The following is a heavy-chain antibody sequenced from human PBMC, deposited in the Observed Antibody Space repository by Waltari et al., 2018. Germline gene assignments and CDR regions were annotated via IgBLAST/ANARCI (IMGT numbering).Heavy chain of an antibody. CDR1: GDSISSNHW. J-gene: IGHJ6*02. D-gene: IGHD6-13*01. CDR2: IHHSGTN. CDR3: ARGVIAAAGGNYYYSGMDV. Sequence: QVQLQESGPGLVKPSGTLSLTCAVSGDSISSNHWWTWVRLPPGKGLEWIGEIHHSGTNNDKTSLKSRVTISVDKSKNHFSLKLRSVTAADTAVYYCARGVIAAAGGNYYYSGMDVWGQGTTVTVS. V-gene: IGHV4-4*02.